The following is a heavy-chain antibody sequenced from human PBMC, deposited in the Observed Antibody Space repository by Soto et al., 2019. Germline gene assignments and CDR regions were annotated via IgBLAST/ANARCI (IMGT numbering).Heavy chain of an antibody. D-gene: IGHD6-19*01. J-gene: IGHJ4*02. CDR1: RFTFTSYA. Sequence: PGGSLRLSCAASRFTFTSYAMNLVRQAQGKGLEWVALMSSDGTNEHYSDSVRGRFTVSRDNSRNTLFLQMKNLRTDDTAVYYCARCGYISGSYCYFDFWGLGTLVTVSA. V-gene: IGHV3-30-3*01. CDR2: MSSDGTNE. CDR3: ARCGYISGSYCYFDF.